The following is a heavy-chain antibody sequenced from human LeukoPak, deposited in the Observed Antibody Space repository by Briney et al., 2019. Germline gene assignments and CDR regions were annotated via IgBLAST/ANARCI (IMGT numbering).Heavy chain of an antibody. Sequence: SETLSLTCTVSGGSISSSSYYWGWIRQPPGKGLEWIGSIYYSGSTYYNPSLKSRVTISVDTSKNQFSLKLSSVTAADTAVYYCASEGGMGSYWRTGLGLGWGQGTLVTVSS. CDR3: ASEGGMGSYWRTGLGLG. CDR1: GGSISSSSYY. D-gene: IGHD1-26*01. CDR2: IYYSGST. J-gene: IGHJ4*02. V-gene: IGHV4-39*01.